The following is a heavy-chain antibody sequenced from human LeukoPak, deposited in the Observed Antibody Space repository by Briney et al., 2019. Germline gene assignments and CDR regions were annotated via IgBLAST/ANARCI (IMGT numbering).Heavy chain of an antibody. D-gene: IGHD4-23*01. Sequence: SQTLSLTCTVSGDSFSSNPSDWAWLRQPPGKGLEWVGYISYSGSTYYNPSLESRLTISVDTSKTQFSLKLPSLPAADTGIYYCAREGAGNSPLASWGQGTLVTVSS. V-gene: IGHV4-30-4*01. CDR1: GDSFSSNPSD. CDR2: ISYSGST. J-gene: IGHJ4*02. CDR3: AREGAGNSPLAS.